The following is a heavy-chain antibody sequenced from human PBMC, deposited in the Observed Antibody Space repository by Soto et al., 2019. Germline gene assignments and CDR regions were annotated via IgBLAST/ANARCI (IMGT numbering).Heavy chain of an antibody. CDR2: FDPEDAET. CDR1: GYILTELS. D-gene: IGHD6-6*01. Sequence: QVQLVQSGAEVKKPGASVKVSCKVSGYILTELSMHWVRQAPGKGLEWMGGFDPEDAETIYTQKFQGRVTVTEDTSTDTAYMELGGLTSEDTAVYYCASSYSRSSVLGSFDSWGHGTLVTVSS. V-gene: IGHV1-24*01. CDR3: ASSYSRSSVLGSFDS. J-gene: IGHJ5*01.